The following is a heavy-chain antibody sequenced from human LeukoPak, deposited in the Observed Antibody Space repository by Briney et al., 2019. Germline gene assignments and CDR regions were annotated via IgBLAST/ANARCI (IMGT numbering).Heavy chain of an antibody. V-gene: IGHV4-38-2*01. D-gene: IGHD6-19*01. J-gene: IGHJ3*02. Sequence: SETLSLTCAVSGYSISSGYYWGWIRQPPGKGLEWIGSIYHSGSTYYNPSLKSRVTISVDTSKNQFSLKLSSVTAADTAVYYCARRLEYSSGWYGNDAFDIWGQGTMVTVSS. CDR3: ARRLEYSSGWYGNDAFDI. CDR2: IYHSGST. CDR1: GYSISSGYY.